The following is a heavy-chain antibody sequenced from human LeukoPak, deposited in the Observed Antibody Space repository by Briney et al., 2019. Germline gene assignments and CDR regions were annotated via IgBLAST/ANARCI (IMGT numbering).Heavy chain of an antibody. CDR1: GFTFSSYA. D-gene: IGHD3-10*01. J-gene: IGHJ6*02. V-gene: IGHV3-23*01. Sequence: PGGSLRLSCAASGFTFSSYAMSWVRQAPGKGLEWVSAISGSGGSTYYADSVKGRFTISRDNSKNTLYLQMNSLRAEDTAVYYCANYGSGSYFSPFNYYYYYGMDVWGQGTTVTVS. CDR2: ISGSGGST. CDR3: ANYGSGSYFSPFNYYYYYGMDV.